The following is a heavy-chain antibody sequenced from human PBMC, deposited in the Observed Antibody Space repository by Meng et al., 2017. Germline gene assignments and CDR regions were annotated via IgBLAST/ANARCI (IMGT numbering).Heavy chain of an antibody. Sequence: QVQLVESGGGLVKPVGSLRVACAVSGFTSSDSYMTWIRQAPGKGLEYISYISSISGTGTTIYYADSVKGRFSLSRDNAKNSLYLQMDSLRAEDTAVYYCVRGHTILTHWGQGTLVTVSS. CDR2: ISGTGTTI. CDR1: GFTSSDSY. D-gene: IGHD5-24*01. J-gene: IGHJ4*02. V-gene: IGHV3-11*01. CDR3: VRGHTILTH.